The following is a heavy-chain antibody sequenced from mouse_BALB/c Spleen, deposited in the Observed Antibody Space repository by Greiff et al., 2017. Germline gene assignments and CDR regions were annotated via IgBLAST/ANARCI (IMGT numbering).Heavy chain of an antibody. Sequence: EVHLVESGGGLVQPGGSLKLSCAASGFTFSSYGMSWVRQTPDKRLELVATINSNGGSTYYPDSVKGRFTISRDNAKNTLYLQMSSLKSEDTAMYYCARGVYYYGSSYYYAMDYWGQGTSVTVSS. CDR3: ARGVYYYGSSYYYAMDY. J-gene: IGHJ4*01. CDR2: INSNGGST. D-gene: IGHD1-1*01. CDR1: GFTFSSYG. V-gene: IGHV5-6-3*01.